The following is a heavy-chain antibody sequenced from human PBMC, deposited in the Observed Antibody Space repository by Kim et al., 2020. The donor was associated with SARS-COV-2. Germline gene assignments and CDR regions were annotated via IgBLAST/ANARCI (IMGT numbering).Heavy chain of an antibody. D-gene: IGHD3-22*01. CDR3: ARVGYDSSGYYYWYFDL. J-gene: IGHJ2*01. Sequence: KGRCTISRDNAKNSLYLQMNSLRAEDTAVYYCARVGYDSSGYYYWYFDLWGRGTLVTVSS. V-gene: IGHV3-11*05.